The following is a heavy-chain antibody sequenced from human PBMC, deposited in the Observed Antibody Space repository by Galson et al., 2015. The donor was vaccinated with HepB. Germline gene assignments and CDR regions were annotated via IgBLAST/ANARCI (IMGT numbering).Heavy chain of an antibody. D-gene: IGHD6-19*01. Sequence: SLRLSCAASGFTFDDYAMHWVRQAPGKGLEWVSGISWNSGSIGYADSVKGRFTISRDNAKNSLYLQMNSLRAEDTALYYCAKAGIAVAEFDYWGQGTLVTVSS. CDR3: AKAGIAVAEFDY. CDR2: ISWNSGSI. V-gene: IGHV3-9*01. J-gene: IGHJ4*02. CDR1: GFTFDDYA.